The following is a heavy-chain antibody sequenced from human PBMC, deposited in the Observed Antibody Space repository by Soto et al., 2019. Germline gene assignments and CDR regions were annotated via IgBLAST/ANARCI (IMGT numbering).Heavy chain of an antibody. CDR1: GYTFTAYY. D-gene: IGHD2-15*01. Sequence: ASVKVSCKASGYTFTAYYMHWVRQAPGQGLEWMGWINPNSGVTNYAQKFQGRVTMTRDTSISTVYMDLSSLISDDTAVYFCARGGLVVANWFDPWGQGTLVTVSS. J-gene: IGHJ5*02. CDR2: INPNSGVT. CDR3: ARGGLVVANWFDP. V-gene: IGHV1-2*02.